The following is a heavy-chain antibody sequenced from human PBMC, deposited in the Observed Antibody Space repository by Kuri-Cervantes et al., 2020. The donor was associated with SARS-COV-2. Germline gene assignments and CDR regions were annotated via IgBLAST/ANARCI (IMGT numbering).Heavy chain of an antibody. CDR2: IYGGGST. Sequence: GESLKISCAASGFTVSSNYMSWVRQAPGKGLEWVSVIYGGGSTYYADSVKGRFTISRDNSKNTLYLQMNSLRAEDTAVYYCARSFEGWDVWGQGTTVTVSS. J-gene: IGHJ6*02. D-gene: IGHD3-9*01. V-gene: IGHV3-53*01. CDR3: ARSFEGWDV. CDR1: GFTVSSNY.